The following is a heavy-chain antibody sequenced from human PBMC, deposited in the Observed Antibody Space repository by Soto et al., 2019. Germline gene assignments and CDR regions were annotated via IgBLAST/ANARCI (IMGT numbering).Heavy chain of an antibody. CDR3: ARDKRDLRFLEWSYYFDY. CDR2: ISSSSSTI. Sequence: GGSVRLSCAASGFTFSSYSMNWVRQAPGKGLEWVSYISSSSSTIYYADSVKGRFTISRDNAKNTLYLQLNSLRAEDTAVYYCARDKRDLRFLEWSYYFDYWGQGTLVTVSS. CDR1: GFTFSSYS. V-gene: IGHV3-48*01. J-gene: IGHJ4*02. D-gene: IGHD3-3*01.